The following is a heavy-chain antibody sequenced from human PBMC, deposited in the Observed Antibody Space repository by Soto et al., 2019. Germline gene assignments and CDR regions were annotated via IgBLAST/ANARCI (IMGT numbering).Heavy chain of an antibody. CDR2: IIPIFGTA. V-gene: IGHV1-69*13. J-gene: IGHJ4*02. CDR3: GRAEQLVPPFDY. D-gene: IGHD6-6*01. Sequence: SVKVSCKTSGGTFSSYAISWVRQAPGQGLEWMGGIIPIFGTANYAQKFQGRVTITADESTSTAYMELSSLRSEDTAVYYCGRAEQLVPPFDYWGQGTLVTVSS. CDR1: GGTFSSYA.